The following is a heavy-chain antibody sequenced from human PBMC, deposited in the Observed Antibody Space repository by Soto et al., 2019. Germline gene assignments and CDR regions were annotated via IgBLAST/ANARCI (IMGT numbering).Heavy chain of an antibody. J-gene: IGHJ4*02. CDR2: FDREDGET. Sequence: ASVKVSCKVSGYFLTALSIHWVRQAPGKGLEWMGGFDREDGETIYAQKSQGRVTMTEDTPTDSAYMELSSLTSEDTAIYYCAHGEGIVKSIVYFDSWGQGTLVTVSS. CDR1: GYFLTALS. D-gene: IGHD1-26*01. CDR3: AHGEGIVKSIVYFDS. V-gene: IGHV1-24*01.